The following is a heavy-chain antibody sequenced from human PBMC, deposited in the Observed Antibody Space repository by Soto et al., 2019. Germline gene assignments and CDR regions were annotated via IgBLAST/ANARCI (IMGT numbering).Heavy chain of an antibody. CDR2: ISSDGRRT. V-gene: IGHV3-74*01. CDR3: ARGVRGAVGVDL. Sequence: EVQLVESGGGLVQPGGSLRLSCAASGFTFSSHWMHWVRQAPGKGLVWVSRISSDGRRTNYADSVKGRFTISRDNAENTVYLQVSRVRAEETAVFYWARGVRGAVGVDLWGQGTMVTVSS. J-gene: IGHJ3*01. D-gene: IGHD2-15*01. CDR1: GFTFSSHW.